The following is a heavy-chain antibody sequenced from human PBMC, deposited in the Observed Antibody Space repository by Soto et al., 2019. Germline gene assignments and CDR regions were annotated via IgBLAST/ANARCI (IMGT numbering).Heavy chain of an antibody. Sequence: ASVKVSCKVSGYTLTELSMHWVRQAPGKGLEWMGGFDPEDGETIYAQKFQGRVTMTEDTSTDKAYMELSSLRTEDTAVYYCATDNCSTTSCYNRRSYYYVMDVGGQGTTATVS. CDR2: FDPEDGET. CDR1: GYTLTELS. CDR3: ATDNCSTTSCYNRRSYYYVMDV. D-gene: IGHD2-2*02. J-gene: IGHJ6*02. V-gene: IGHV1-24*01.